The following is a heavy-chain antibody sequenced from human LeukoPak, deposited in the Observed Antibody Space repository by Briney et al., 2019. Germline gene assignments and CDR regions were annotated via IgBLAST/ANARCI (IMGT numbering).Heavy chain of an antibody. CDR1: GYTLTELS. D-gene: IGHD3-22*01. V-gene: IGHV1-24*01. J-gene: IGHJ4*02. CDR3: AMSYYYDSSGYYSSYFDY. Sequence: GASVKVSCKVPGYTLTELSMHWVRQAPGKGLEWMGGFDPEDGETIYAQKFQGRVTMTEDTSTDIAYMELSSLRSEDTAVYYCAMSYYYDSSGYYSSYFDYWGQGTLVTVSS. CDR2: FDPEDGET.